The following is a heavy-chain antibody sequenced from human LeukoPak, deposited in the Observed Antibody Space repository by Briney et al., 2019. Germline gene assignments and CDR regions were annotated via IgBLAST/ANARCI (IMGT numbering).Heavy chain of an antibody. J-gene: IGHJ4*02. Sequence: GGSLRLSCAASGFTFSTYAMSWVRQTPGKGLEWVAAISGDNPGTYHANSVKGRFNISRDNSKNTLHLQMSGLRAEDTARYYCAKAPVGHCSGAFCYHFDSWGQGTLVTVSS. CDR2: ISGDNPGT. D-gene: IGHD2-15*01. CDR3: AKAPVGHCSGAFCYHFDS. CDR1: GFTFSTYA. V-gene: IGHV3-23*01.